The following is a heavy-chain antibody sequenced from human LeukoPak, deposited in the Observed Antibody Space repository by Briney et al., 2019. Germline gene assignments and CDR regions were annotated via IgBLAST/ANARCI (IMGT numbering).Heavy chain of an antibody. J-gene: IGHJ4*02. Sequence: ASVKVSCKASGGTFSSYAISWVRQAPGQGLEWMGGIIPIFGTANYAQKFQGRVTITTDESTSTAYMELSSLRSEDMAVYYCARGRNMNSGPDYWGQGTLVTVSS. D-gene: IGHD1-26*01. CDR1: GGTFSSYA. V-gene: IGHV1-69*05. CDR2: IIPIFGTA. CDR3: ARGRNMNSGPDY.